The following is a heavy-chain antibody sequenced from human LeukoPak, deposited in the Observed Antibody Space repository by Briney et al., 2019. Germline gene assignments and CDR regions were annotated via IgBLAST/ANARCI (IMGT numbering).Heavy chain of an antibody. J-gene: IGHJ4*02. CDR2: IYYSGST. V-gene: IGHV4-39*07. CDR3: ARDLGSGYYFDY. CDR1: GGSISSYY. Sequence: SETLSLTCTVSGGSISSYYWGWIRQPPGKGLEWIGSIYYSGSTYYNPSLKSRVTISVDTSKNQFSLKLSSVTAADTAVYYCARDLGSGYYFDYWGQGTLVTVSS. D-gene: IGHD3-22*01.